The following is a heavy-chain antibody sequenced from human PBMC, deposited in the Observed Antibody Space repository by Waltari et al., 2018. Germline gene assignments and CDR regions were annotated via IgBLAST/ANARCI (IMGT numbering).Heavy chain of an antibody. CDR3: ASGSPAADY. CDR1: GYSIRNGYY. Sequence: QVQLQESGPGLVKPSETLSLTCVVSGYSIRNGYYWGWIRQPPGKGLEWIGSIYHSGSTYYNSSLKSRVTISVDTSKNQISLKLSSVTAADTAVYYCASGSPAADYWGQGTLVTVSS. D-gene: IGHD2-2*01. CDR2: IYHSGST. J-gene: IGHJ4*02. V-gene: IGHV4-38-2*01.